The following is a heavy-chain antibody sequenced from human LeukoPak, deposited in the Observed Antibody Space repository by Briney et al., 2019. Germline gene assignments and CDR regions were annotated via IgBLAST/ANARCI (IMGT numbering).Heavy chain of an antibody. D-gene: IGHD6-13*01. CDR2: ISGSGGST. J-gene: IGHJ6*02. Sequence: GGSLRLSCAASGFTFSSYAMSWVRQAPGKGLEWVSAISGSGGSTYYADSVKGRFTISRDNSKNTLYLQMNSLRAEDTAVYYCAEPIAAAWSDYYYGMDVWGQGTTVTVSS. CDR1: GFTFSSYA. V-gene: IGHV3-23*01. CDR3: AEPIAAAWSDYYYGMDV.